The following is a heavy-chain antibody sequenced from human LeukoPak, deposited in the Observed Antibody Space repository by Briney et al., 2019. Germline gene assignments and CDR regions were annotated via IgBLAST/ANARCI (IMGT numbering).Heavy chain of an antibody. J-gene: IGHJ6*03. D-gene: IGHD2-15*01. V-gene: IGHV3-30-3*01. CDR2: ISYDGSNK. CDR1: GFTFSSYA. CDR3: AREVAAECYYYMDV. Sequence: GRSLRLSCAASGFTFSSYAMHWVRQAPGKGLEWVAVISYDGSNKYYADSVKGRFTISRDNSKNTLYLQMNSLRAEDTAVYYCAREVAAECYYYMDVWGKGTTVTVSS.